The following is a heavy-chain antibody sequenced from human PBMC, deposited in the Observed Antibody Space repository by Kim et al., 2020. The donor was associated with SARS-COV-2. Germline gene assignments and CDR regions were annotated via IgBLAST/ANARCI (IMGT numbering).Heavy chain of an antibody. Sequence: SETLSLTCTVSGASVSSYFWSWIRQPPGKQLEWIGYIYYTGTTNYNPSLTGRVTISLDKSKNQVSLKLRSVAAADTAVYYCARLSSVYYSAMDVWGQGTT. CDR2: IYYTGTT. J-gene: IGHJ6*01. CDR1: GASVSSYF. D-gene: IGHD6-19*01. CDR3: ARLSSVYYSAMDV. V-gene: IGHV4-59*08.